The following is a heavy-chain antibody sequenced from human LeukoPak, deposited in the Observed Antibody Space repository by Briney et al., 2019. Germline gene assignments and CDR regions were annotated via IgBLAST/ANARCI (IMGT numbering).Heavy chain of an antibody. CDR2: ISSSGSTI. CDR3: ARSAGTWFDP. Sequence: GGSLRLSCAASGFTFSSYEMNWVRPAAGKGLEWVSYISSSGSTIYYADSVKGRFTISRDNAKNSLYLQMNSLRVEDTAVYYCARSAGTWFDPWGQGTLVTVSS. V-gene: IGHV3-48*03. D-gene: IGHD1-1*01. CDR1: GFTFSSYE. J-gene: IGHJ5*02.